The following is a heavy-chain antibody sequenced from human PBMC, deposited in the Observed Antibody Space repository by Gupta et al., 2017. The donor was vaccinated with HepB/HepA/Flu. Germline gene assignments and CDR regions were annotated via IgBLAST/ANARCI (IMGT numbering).Heavy chain of an antibody. CDR3: ANDNVAAEGSEDFDY. CDR1: GYHSPNHH. CDR2: VNGNDGGT. D-gene: IGHD6-13*01. Sequence: VQLVQSGAEGKKSGAAVTVSCKAAGYHSPNHHIHWVRQATGQGLEWMGIVNGNDGGTKYTQKFQGRVTSTKDMSTRTVYIEVSDLSSDDTAVYYCANDNVAAEGSEDFDYWGQGTLVTVSP. J-gene: IGHJ4*02. V-gene: IGHV1-46*01.